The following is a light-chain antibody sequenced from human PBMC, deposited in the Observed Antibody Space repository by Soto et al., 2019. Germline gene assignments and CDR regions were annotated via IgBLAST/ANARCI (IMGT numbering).Light chain of an antibody. CDR2: AAS. CDR3: QQSYSTPRT. V-gene: IGKV1-39*01. J-gene: IGKJ1*01. Sequence: DIQMTQSPSSLSASVGARVTITCRASQSISSFLNWYQQKPGRAPNLLIYAASTLRSGVPSRFSGSGSGTEFPLNISSLQPEDFATYYCQQSYSTPRTFGQGTKVEIK. CDR1: QSISSF.